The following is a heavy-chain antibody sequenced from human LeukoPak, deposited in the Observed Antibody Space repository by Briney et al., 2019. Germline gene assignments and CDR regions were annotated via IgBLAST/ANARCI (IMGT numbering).Heavy chain of an antibody. CDR3: ARGSGSLGELSLAHDY. CDR2: INHSGST. J-gene: IGHJ4*02. CDR1: GGSFSGYY. D-gene: IGHD3-16*02. Sequence: SETLFLTCAVYGGSFSGYYWSWIRQPPGKGLEWIGEINHSGSTNYNPSLKSRVTISVDTSKNQFSLKLSSVTAADTAVYYCARGSGSLGELSLAHDYWGQGTLVTVSS. V-gene: IGHV4-34*01.